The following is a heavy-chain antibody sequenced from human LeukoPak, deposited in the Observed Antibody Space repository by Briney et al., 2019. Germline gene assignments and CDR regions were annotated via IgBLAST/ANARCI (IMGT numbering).Heavy chain of an antibody. CDR1: GFTFSSYA. CDR2: IFGSGGST. D-gene: IGHD6-19*01. CDR3: AKTTTGYSSGRFPGWPVDC. J-gene: IGHJ4*02. Sequence: GGSLRLSCAASGFTFSSYAMYWVRQAPGKGLEWVSGIFGSGGSTHYADSVKGRFTISRDNSKNTVYLQMNSLRAEDTAVYYCAKTTTGYSSGRFPGWPVDCWGQGTLVAVSS. V-gene: IGHV3-23*01.